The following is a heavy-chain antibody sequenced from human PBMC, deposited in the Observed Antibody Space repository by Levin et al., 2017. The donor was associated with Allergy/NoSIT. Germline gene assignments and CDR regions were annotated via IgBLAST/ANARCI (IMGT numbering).Heavy chain of an antibody. D-gene: IGHD6-19*01. CDR1: GFTFSSYW. V-gene: IGHV3-74*01. J-gene: IGHJ6*02. Sequence: TGGSLRLSCAASGFTFSSYWMHWVRQAPGKGLVWVSRINSDGSSTSYADSVKGRFTISRDNAKNTLYLQMNSLRAEDTAVYYCASQPAVAGTYYYYYGMDVWGQGTTVTVSS. CDR3: ASQPAVAGTYYYYYGMDV. CDR2: INSDGSST.